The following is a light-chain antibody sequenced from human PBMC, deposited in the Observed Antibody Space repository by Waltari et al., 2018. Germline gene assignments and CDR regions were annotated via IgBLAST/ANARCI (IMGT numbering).Light chain of an antibody. V-gene: IGKV3-15*01. J-gene: IGKJ4*01. CDR3: QQYNNWPLT. CDR2: GAS. CDR1: QSISST. Sequence: EIVLTQSPATLSVSPGHSATLPCRASQSISSTLAWYQQKPGQAPRLLIYGASTRATGIPARFRGSGSGTEFTLTIRSLQSEDFAVYYCQQYNNWPLTFGGGTKVEIK.